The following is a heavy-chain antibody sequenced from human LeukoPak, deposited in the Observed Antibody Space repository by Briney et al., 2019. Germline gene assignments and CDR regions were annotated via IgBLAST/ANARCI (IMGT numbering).Heavy chain of an antibody. Sequence: ASVKVSCKASGYTFTSYAMNWVRQAPGQGLEWVGWINTNTGNPTYAQGFTGRFVFSLDTSVSTAYLQISSLKAEDTAVYYCARDYGDYGLSGADAFDIWGQGTMVTVSS. J-gene: IGHJ3*02. V-gene: IGHV7-4-1*02. CDR2: INTNTGNP. CDR1: GYTFTSYA. D-gene: IGHD4-17*01. CDR3: ARDYGDYGLSGADAFDI.